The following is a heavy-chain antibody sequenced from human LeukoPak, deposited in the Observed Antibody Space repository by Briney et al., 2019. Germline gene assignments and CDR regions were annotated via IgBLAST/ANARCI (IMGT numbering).Heavy chain of an antibody. CDR3: ARGKGYYSNDAFDI. V-gene: IGHV3-74*01. D-gene: IGHD3-22*01. CDR1: GFTFSSYW. J-gene: IGHJ3*02. CDR2: INSDGSST. Sequence: GGSLRLPCAASGFTFSSYWMHWVRQAPGKGLVWVSRINSDGSSTSYADSVKGRFTISRDTAKNTLYLQMNSLRAEDTAVYYCARGKGYYSNDAFDIWGQGTMVTVSS.